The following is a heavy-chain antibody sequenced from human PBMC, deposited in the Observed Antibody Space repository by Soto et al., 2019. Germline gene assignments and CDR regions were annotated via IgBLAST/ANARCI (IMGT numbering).Heavy chain of an antibody. D-gene: IGHD6-13*01. Sequence: QVQLVQSGAEVKKPGASVKVSCKASGYTFTSYGISWVRQAPGQVLEWMGWISAYNGNTNYAQKLQGRVTMTTDTSTRTAYMELRSLRSDDTAVYYCARDTRIAAAGWGVGYWGQGTLVTVSS. CDR3: ARDTRIAAAGWGVGY. CDR1: GYTFTSYG. J-gene: IGHJ4*02. CDR2: ISAYNGNT. V-gene: IGHV1-18*01.